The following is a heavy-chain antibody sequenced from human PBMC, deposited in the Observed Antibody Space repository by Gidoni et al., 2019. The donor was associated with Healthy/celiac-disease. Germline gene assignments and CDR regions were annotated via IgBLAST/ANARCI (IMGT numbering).Heavy chain of an antibody. CDR3: ASSSGSYSSYYFDY. J-gene: IGHJ4*02. CDR1: GGSISSSSDY. V-gene: IGHV4-39*01. Sequence: QLQLQESGPGLMKPSETLSLTGTVSGGSISSSSDYWGWIRQPPGKGLEWIGSIFYSGSTYYNPSLNSRVTISVDTSKNQFSLKLISVTAADTAVYYCASSSGSYSSYYFDYWGQGTLVTVSS. CDR2: IFYSGST. D-gene: IGHD1-26*01.